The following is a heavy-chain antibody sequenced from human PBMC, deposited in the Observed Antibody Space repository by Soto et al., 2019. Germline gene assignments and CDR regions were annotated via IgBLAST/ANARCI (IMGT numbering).Heavy chain of an antibody. Sequence: QVQLVQSGAEVKKPGSSVKVSCKASGGTFSSYTISWVRQAPGQGLEWMGRIIPILGIANYAQKFQGRVTITADKSTSTAYMELSSLRSEDTALYYCASGLYSSPKNWFDPRGQGALVTVST. CDR2: IIPILGIA. D-gene: IGHD6-19*01. CDR3: ASGLYSSPKNWFDP. CDR1: GGTFSSYT. V-gene: IGHV1-69*02. J-gene: IGHJ5*02.